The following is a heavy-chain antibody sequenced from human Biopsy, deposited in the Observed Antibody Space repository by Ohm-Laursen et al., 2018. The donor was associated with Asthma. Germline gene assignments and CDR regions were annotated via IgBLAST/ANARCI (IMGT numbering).Heavy chain of an antibody. CDR3: ARRITIFGVVAYFDY. CDR2: IYYSGST. J-gene: IGHJ4*02. D-gene: IGHD3-3*01. CDR1: GGSISSSSYY. V-gene: IGHV4-39*01. Sequence: GTLSLTCSVSGGSISSSSYYWGWIRQPPGKGLEWIGRIYYSGSTYYNPSLKSRVTIFVDTSKNQFFLKLSSVTAADMAVYYCARRITIFGVVAYFDYWGQGTLVTVSS.